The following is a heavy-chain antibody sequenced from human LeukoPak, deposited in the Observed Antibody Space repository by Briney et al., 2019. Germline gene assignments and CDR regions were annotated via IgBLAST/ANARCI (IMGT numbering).Heavy chain of an antibody. D-gene: IGHD4-23*01. Sequence: NPSETLSLTCTVSGGSISSGSYYWSWIRQPAGKGLEWIGRIYTSGSTNYNPSLKSRVTISVDTSKNQFSLKLSSVTAADTAVYCRAREPRTLSGNSGFDYWGQGTLVTVSS. CDR3: AREPRTLSGNSGFDY. CDR1: GGSISSGSYY. J-gene: IGHJ4*02. CDR2: IYTSGST. V-gene: IGHV4-61*02.